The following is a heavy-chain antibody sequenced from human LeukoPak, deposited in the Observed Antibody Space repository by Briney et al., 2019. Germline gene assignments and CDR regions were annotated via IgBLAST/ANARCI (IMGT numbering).Heavy chain of an antibody. J-gene: IGHJ5*02. D-gene: IGHD6-19*01. CDR3: ARKGSPVAGKRNWFDP. CDR2: INSNNGKT. CDR1: GYNFINYG. Sequence: ASVKVSCKASGYNFINYGITWVRQAPGQGLEWMGWINSNNGKTEYTQMLQGRVTMDTATSTVYMELRSLRSDDTAVYYCARKGSPVAGKRNWFDPWGQGTLVTVSS. V-gene: IGHV1-18*01.